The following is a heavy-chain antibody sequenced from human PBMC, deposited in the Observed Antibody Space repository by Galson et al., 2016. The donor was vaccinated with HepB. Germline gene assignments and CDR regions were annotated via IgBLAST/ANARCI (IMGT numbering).Heavy chain of an antibody. J-gene: IGHJ4*02. D-gene: IGHD1-26*01. CDR2: VHYSGTT. CDR3: ARRWGSSYYRDYFFDY. V-gene: IGHV4-39*01. CDR1: GASFSSNSYF. Sequence: SETLSLTCNVSGASFSSNSYFWGWIRQPPGKGLQWIGSVHYSGTTSYNPSLKSRVSISVDTSKSQFSLNLNSVTAADTAVYYCARRWGSSYYRDYFFDYWGQGALVTVSS.